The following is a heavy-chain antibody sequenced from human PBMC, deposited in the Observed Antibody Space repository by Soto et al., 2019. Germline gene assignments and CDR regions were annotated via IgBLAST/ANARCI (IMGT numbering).Heavy chain of an antibody. CDR1: GGSISSSSYY. D-gene: IGHD3-22*01. CDR3: ARQVDSSGYYNFDY. V-gene: IGHV4-39*01. Sequence: ASETLSLTCTVSGGSISSSSYYWGWIRQPPGKGLEWIGSIYYSGSTYYNPSLKSRVTISVDTSKNQFSLKLSSVTAADTAVYYCARQVDSSGYYNFDYWGQGTLVTVSS. CDR2: IYYSGST. J-gene: IGHJ4*02.